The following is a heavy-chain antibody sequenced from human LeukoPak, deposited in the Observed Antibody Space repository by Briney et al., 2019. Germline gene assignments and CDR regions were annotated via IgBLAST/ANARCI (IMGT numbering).Heavy chain of an antibody. Sequence: ASVTVSCKASGYTFTGYYMHWVRQAPGQGLEWMGWINPNSGGTNYAQKFQGRVTMTRDTSISTAYMELSRLRSDDTAVYYCARERLERYSSGWYWFDPWGQGTLVTVSS. V-gene: IGHV1-2*02. CDR3: ARERLERYSSGWYWFDP. CDR2: INPNSGGT. CDR1: GYTFTGYY. J-gene: IGHJ5*02. D-gene: IGHD6-19*01.